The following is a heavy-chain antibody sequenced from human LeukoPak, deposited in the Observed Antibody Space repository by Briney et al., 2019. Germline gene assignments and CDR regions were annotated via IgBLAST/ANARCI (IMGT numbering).Heavy chain of an antibody. CDR3: AKSSYYDSSGFYREYYFDY. CDR2: ISYDGSNK. J-gene: IGHJ4*02. Sequence: GGSLRLSCAASGFTFSSYAMHWVRQAPGKGLEWVAVISYDGSNKYYADSVKGRFTISRDNSKNTLYLQMNSLRAGDTAVYYCAKSSYYDSSGFYREYYFDYWGQGTLVPVSS. V-gene: IGHV3-30*04. D-gene: IGHD3-22*01. CDR1: GFTFSSYA.